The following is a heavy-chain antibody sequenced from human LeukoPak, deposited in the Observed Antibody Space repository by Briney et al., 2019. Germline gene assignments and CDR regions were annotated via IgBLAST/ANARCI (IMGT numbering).Heavy chain of an antibody. D-gene: IGHD6-19*01. J-gene: IGHJ4*02. V-gene: IGHV3-23*01. CDR3: ATSRQSLVRFFDY. CDR1: GFTFSSYA. Sequence: GGSLRLSCAASGFTFSSYAVSWVRQAPGKGLEWVAAISGSGGSTYYTDSVKGRFTISRDNSKNTLYLQMKSLRAEDTAVYYCATSRQSLVRFFDYWGQGTLATVSS. CDR2: ISGSGGST.